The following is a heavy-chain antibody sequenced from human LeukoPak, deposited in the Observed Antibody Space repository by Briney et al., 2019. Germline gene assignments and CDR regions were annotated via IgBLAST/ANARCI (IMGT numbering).Heavy chain of an antibody. CDR2: IRYDGSNK. D-gene: IGHD3-3*01. Sequence: GGSLRLSCAASGFTFSSYGMHWVRQAPGKGREWVAIIRYDGSNKYYADSVKGRFTISRDNSKNTLYLQMNSLRAEDTAVYYCATQLRFLSGPAAAYFFDYWGQGTLVTVSS. V-gene: IGHV3-30*02. CDR3: ATQLRFLSGPAAAYFFDY. J-gene: IGHJ4*02. CDR1: GFTFSSYG.